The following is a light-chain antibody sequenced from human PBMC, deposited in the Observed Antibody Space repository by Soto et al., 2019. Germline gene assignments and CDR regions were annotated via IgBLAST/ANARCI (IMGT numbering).Light chain of an antibody. J-gene: IGKJ1*01. CDR2: GAS. V-gene: IGKV3-20*01. CDR3: QQYGSSTT. CDR1: QSVNIY. Sequence: EIVMTQSPATLSVSPGERATLSCRASQSVNIYLAWYQQKPGQAPRLLIFGASSRATGIPDRFSGSGSGTDFTLTISRLEPEDFAVYYCQQYGSSTTFGQGTKVDIK.